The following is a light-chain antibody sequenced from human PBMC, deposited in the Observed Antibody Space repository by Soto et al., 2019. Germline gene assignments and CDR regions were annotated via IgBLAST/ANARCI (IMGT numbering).Light chain of an antibody. CDR2: PTS. CDR3: QQYNSWPPIFT. Sequence: ERVMRRSPAPLLVSPGEKATLSCRASQSVGYNLAWYQQKPGQPPRLRNYPTSSRATGIPARFSASGSETEFTLTISSLQSEDFAVYYCQQYNSWPPIFTFGPGTKVDIK. J-gene: IGKJ3*01. V-gene: IGKV3-15*01. CDR1: QSVGYN.